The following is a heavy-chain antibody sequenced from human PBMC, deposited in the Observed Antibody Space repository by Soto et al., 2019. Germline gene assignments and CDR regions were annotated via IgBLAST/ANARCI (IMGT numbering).Heavy chain of an antibody. CDR2: ISSSSSTI. CDR3: ARAVEYYYGSGSLFDI. D-gene: IGHD3-10*01. J-gene: IGHJ3*02. Sequence: VGSLRLSCAASGFTFSSYSMNWVRQAPGKGLEWVSYISSSSSTIYYADSVKGRFTISRDNAKNSLYLQMNSLRDEDTAVYYCARAVEYYYGSGSLFDIWGQGTMVTVSS. CDR1: GFTFSSYS. V-gene: IGHV3-48*02.